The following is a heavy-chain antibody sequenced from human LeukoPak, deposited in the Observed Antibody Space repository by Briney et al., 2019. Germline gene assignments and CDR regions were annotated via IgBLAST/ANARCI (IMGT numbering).Heavy chain of an antibody. V-gene: IGHV1-24*01. Sequence: GASVKVSCKVSGYTLTELSMHWVRQAPGRGLEWMGGFDPEDGETIYAQKFQGRVTMTEDTSTDTAYMELSSLRSEDTAVYYCATGVPRVNWGSGDYWGQGTLVTVSS. CDR1: GYTLTELS. D-gene: IGHD7-27*01. CDR3: ATGVPRVNWGSGDY. J-gene: IGHJ4*02. CDR2: FDPEDGET.